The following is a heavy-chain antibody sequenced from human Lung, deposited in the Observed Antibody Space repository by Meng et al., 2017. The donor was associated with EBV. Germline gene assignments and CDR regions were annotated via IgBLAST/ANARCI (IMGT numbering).Heavy chain of an antibody. J-gene: IGHJ4*02. CDR2: INTDGSVI. CDR3: AKDCFGDKDS. CDR1: GFTLGSYW. V-gene: IGHV3-74*01. Sequence: EVQVMESGXGFVQPGGFLRLSCAASGFTLGSYWVHWVRQAPGKGLVWVSRINTDGSVINYADSVKGRFTISRDNAKNTVYLQMNNLRAEDTAVYYCAKDCFGDKDSWGQGTLVTVSS. D-gene: IGHD2-21*01.